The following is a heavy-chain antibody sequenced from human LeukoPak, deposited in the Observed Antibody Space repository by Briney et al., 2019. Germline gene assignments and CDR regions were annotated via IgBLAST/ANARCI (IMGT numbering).Heavy chain of an antibody. J-gene: IGHJ4*02. Sequence: SETLSLTCTVSGVSISSHYWSWIRQAPGKRLEWIGNIYSTGSTNYNPSLQSRVAISIDTSKNQSSLTLNSVTAADAAVYYCASAGNPHYFDFWGQGPLVTVSS. CDR1: GVSISSHY. V-gene: IGHV4-59*11. CDR2: IYSTGST. CDR3: ASAGNPHYFDF.